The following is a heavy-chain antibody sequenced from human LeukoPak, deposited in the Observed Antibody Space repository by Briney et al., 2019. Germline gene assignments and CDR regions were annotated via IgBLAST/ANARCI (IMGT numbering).Heavy chain of an antibody. CDR3: ARSSGRGYILGY. CDR2: ITSSGNTI. Sequence: PAGGSLRLSCAVSGFTFTNYGMSWVRQAPGKGLEWLSYITSSGNTIYYADSVKGRFTISRDNAKNSLYLQMNSLRAKDTAVYYCARSSGRGYILGYWGQGTLVTVSP. V-gene: IGHV3-48*03. J-gene: IGHJ4*02. D-gene: IGHD5-12*01. CDR1: GFTFTNYG.